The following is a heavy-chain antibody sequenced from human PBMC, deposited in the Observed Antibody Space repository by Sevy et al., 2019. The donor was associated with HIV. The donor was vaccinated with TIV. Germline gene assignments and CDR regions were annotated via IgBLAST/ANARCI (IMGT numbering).Heavy chain of an antibody. J-gene: IGHJ3*02. V-gene: IGHV3-23*01. Sequence: GGSLRLSCAASGFTFSSYAMSWVRQAPGKGLEWVSAISGSGGSTYYADSVKGRFTISRDNSKNTLYLQMNSLRAEDTAVYYCAKTHNPRVQVWLDAFDIWGQGTMVTVSS. D-gene: IGHD5-18*01. CDR1: GFTFSSYA. CDR2: ISGSGGST. CDR3: AKTHNPRVQVWLDAFDI.